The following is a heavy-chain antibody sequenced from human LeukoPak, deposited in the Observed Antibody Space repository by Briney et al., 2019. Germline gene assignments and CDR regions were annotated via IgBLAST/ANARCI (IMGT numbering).Heavy chain of an antibody. D-gene: IGHD5-18*01. CDR2: IKRDGSEK. CDR3: ARDPSRGYSYGYGDY. V-gene: IGHV3-7*01. Sequence: GGSLRLSCAASGFTFSDYWMNWVRQPPGKGLEWVANIKRDGSEKYYVDSVKGRFTISRDNAKTSLYLQMHSLRAEDTAVYYCARDPSRGYSYGYGDYWGQGTLVTVSS. J-gene: IGHJ4*02. CDR1: GFTFSDYW.